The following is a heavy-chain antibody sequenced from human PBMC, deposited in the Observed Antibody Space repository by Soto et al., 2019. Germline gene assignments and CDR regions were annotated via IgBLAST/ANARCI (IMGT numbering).Heavy chain of an antibody. J-gene: IGHJ4*02. CDR2: ISYSGNT. CDR3: ARVLISWYSGNYLPRYYFDY. D-gene: IGHD1-26*01. CDR1: GGSINSDY. V-gene: IGHV4-59*01. Sequence: SETLSLTCTVSGGSINSDYWGWIRQPQGKGLEGIGYISYSGNTNQHPSLQSRVTMSVVTSKNQFSLTVNSVTAADTAIYYCARVLISWYSGNYLPRYYFDYWGRGTPVTVSS.